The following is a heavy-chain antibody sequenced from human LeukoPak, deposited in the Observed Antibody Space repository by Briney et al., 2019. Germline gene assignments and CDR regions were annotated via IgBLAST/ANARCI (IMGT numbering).Heavy chain of an antibody. J-gene: IGHJ4*02. V-gene: IGHV3-23*01. CDR2: ISGSGGST. D-gene: IGHD2-2*01. CDR3: AKTDCSSTSCYLGG. Sequence: GGSLRLSCAASGFTFSNAWMSWVRQAPGKGLEWVSAISGSGGSTYYADSVKGRFTISRDNSKNTLYLQMNSLRAEDTAVYYCAKTDCSSTSCYLGGWGQGTLVTVSS. CDR1: GFTFSNAW.